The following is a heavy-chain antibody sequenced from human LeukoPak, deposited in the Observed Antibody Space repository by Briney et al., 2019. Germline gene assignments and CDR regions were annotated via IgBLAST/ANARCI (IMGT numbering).Heavy chain of an antibody. CDR1: GFTFDDYA. CDR3: AKDMGSIVGAPGS. V-gene: IGHV3-9*01. D-gene: IGHD1-26*01. Sequence: GGSLRLSCAASGFTFDDYAMHWVRRAPGKGLEWVSGISWNSGSIGYADSVKGRFTISRDNAKNSLYLQMNSLRTEDTALYYCAKDMGSIVGAPGSWGQGTLVTVSS. J-gene: IGHJ5*02. CDR2: ISWNSGSI.